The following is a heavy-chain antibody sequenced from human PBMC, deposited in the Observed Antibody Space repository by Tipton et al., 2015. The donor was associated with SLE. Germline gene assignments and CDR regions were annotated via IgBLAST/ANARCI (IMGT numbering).Heavy chain of an antibody. J-gene: IGHJ4*02. CDR3: GRLDYGGSDDY. Sequence: QVQLVQSGAEVKKPGASVKVACKASGYTFSSHYMHWVRQAPGQGLEFLGRINPNSGGTNYGQRFLGRVTMTRVTSISTAYMELSRLTSDDAATYYCGRLDYGGSDDYWGQGTLVTLSS. CDR2: INPNSGGT. CDR1: GYTFSSHY. V-gene: IGHV1-2*06. D-gene: IGHD4-23*01.